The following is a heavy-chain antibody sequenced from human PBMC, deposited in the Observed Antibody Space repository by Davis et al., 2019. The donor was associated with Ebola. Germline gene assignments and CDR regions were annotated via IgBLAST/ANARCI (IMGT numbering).Heavy chain of an antibody. D-gene: IGHD3-22*01. V-gene: IGHV4-61*01. J-gene: IGHJ6*03. CDR1: GGSISSSSYY. Sequence: PSETLSLTCTVSGGSISSSSYYWSWIRQPPGKGLEWIGYIYYSGSTNYNPSLKSRVTISLDTSKNQFSLNLYSVTAADTAVYYCARDLRYDSSGYDYYFYMDVWGKGTTVTVSS. CDR2: IYYSGST. CDR3: ARDLRYDSSGYDYYFYMDV.